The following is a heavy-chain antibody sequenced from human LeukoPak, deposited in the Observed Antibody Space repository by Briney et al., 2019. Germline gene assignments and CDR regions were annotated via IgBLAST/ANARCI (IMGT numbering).Heavy chain of an antibody. CDR1: GFTFSSYS. V-gene: IGHV3-21*01. CDR2: ISSSSSYI. Sequence: GSLRLSCAASGFTFSSYSMNWVRQAPRKGLEWVSSISSSSSYIYYADSVKGRFTISRDNAKNSLYLQMNSLRAEDTAVYYCARGGDSGYDYGYWGQGTLVTVSS. D-gene: IGHD5-12*01. J-gene: IGHJ4*02. CDR3: ARGGDSGYDYGY.